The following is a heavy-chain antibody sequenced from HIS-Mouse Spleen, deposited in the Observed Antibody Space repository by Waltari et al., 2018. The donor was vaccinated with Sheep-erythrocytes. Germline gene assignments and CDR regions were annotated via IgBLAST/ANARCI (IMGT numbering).Heavy chain of an antibody. CDR2: IYSGGST. Sequence: EVQLVESGGGLVQPGGSLRLSCAASGFTVSRNYMSWVRRAPGKGRGWVSVIYSGGSTYYADSVKGRFTISRDNSKNTLYLQMNSLRAEDTAVYYCARDSNWNYAFDIWGQGTMVTVSS. J-gene: IGHJ3*02. V-gene: IGHV3-66*01. D-gene: IGHD1-7*01. CDR3: ARDSNWNYAFDI. CDR1: GFTVSRNY.